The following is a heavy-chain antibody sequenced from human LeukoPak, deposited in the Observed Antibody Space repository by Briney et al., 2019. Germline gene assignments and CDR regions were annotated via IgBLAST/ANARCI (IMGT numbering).Heavy chain of an antibody. V-gene: IGHV3-53*01. CDR3: ASTTNYGDYRY. CDR1: GFTVSLYY. CDR2: IYSGGPT. D-gene: IGHD4-17*01. Sequence: PGGSLKLSCAASGFTVSLYYMTWVRQAPGKGLEWVSVIYSGGPTYYADSVKGRFTISRDNSKSTVYLQMNSLRGEDTAVYYCASTTNYGDYRYWGQGTLVTVSS. J-gene: IGHJ4*02.